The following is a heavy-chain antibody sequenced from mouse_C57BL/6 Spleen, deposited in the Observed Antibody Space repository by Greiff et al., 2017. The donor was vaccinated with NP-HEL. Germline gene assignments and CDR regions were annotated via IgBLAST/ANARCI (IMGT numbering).Heavy chain of an antibody. Sequence: QVQLKQPGAELVKPGASVKLSCKASGYTFTSYWMHWVKQRPGQGLEWIGMIHPNSGSTNYNEKFKSKATLTVDKSSSTAYMQLSSLTSEDSAVYYCARGLGYWYFDVWGTGTTVTVSS. CDR1: GYTFTSYW. CDR2: IHPNSGST. J-gene: IGHJ1*03. V-gene: IGHV1-64*01. D-gene: IGHD4-1*01. CDR3: ARGLGYWYFDV.